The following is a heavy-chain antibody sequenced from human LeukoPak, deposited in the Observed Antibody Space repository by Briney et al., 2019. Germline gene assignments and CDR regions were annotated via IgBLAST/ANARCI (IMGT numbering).Heavy chain of an antibody. Sequence: PETLSLTCTVSGASIRSSSYYWGWIRQPPGKGLEWIGTIYYSGSTYYNPSLKSRVTISVDTSKNQFSLKLSSVTAADTAVYYCASGYYYDSGGYFPLDYWGQGTLVTGSS. CDR3: ASGYYYDSGGYFPLDY. CDR1: GASIRSSSYY. J-gene: IGHJ4*02. V-gene: IGHV4-39*01. D-gene: IGHD3-22*01. CDR2: IYYSGST.